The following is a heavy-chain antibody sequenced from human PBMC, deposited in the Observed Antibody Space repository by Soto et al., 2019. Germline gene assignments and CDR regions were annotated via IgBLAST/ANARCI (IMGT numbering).Heavy chain of an antibody. D-gene: IGHD1-26*01. J-gene: IGHJ5*02. Sequence: QVQLVQSGAEVKKPGASVKVSCKASGYNFNSYTISWVRQAPGQGLEWMGRISAYNGNTNYAQKLQGRVTMTTDTSTTTAYMQLSSPTPDDTAVYHCARVVGAIGHWFDPWGQGTLVTVSS. V-gene: IGHV1-18*01. CDR2: ISAYNGNT. CDR1: GYNFNSYT. CDR3: ARVVGAIGHWFDP.